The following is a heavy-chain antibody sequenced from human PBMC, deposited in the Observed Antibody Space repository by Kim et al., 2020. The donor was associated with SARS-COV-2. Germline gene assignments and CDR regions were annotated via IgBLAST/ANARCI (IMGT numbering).Heavy chain of an antibody. V-gene: IGHV3-21*01. CDR2: ISSSSSYI. D-gene: IGHD3-10*01. CDR3: ARGAWFGEFRGWFDP. Sequence: GGSLRLSCAASGFTFSSYSMNWVRQAPGKGLEWVSSISSSSSYIYYADSVKGRFTISRDNAKNSLYLQMNSLRAEDTAVYYCARGAWFGEFRGWFDPWGQGTLVTVSS. CDR1: GFTFSSYS. J-gene: IGHJ5*02.